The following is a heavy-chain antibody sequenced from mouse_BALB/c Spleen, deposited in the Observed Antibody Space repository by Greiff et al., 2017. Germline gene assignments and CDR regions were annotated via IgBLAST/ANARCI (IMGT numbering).Heavy chain of an antibody. J-gene: IGHJ1*01. D-gene: IGHD2-1*01. Sequence: VQLQQSGPGLVAPSQSLSITCTVSGFSLTDYGVSWIRQPPGKGLEWLGVIWGGGSTYYNSALKSRLSISKDNSKSQVFLKMNSLQTDDTAMYYCAKHERGNYPWYFDVWGAGTTVTVSS. CDR1: GFSLTDYG. V-gene: IGHV2-6-5*01. CDR3: AKHERGNYPWYFDV. CDR2: IWGGGST.